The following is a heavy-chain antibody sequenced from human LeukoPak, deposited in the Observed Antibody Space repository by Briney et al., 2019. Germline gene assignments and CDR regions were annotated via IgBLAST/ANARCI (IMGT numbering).Heavy chain of an antibody. D-gene: IGHD3-10*02. CDR2: ITAGGGDT. J-gene: IGHJ4*02. CDR3: AKRPAAVRGVIPYLDY. V-gene: IGHV3-23*01. CDR1: GFTFSNYA. Sequence: GGSLRLSCAASGFTFSNYALYWVRQAPGTGLEWVSAITAGGGDTYYTDSVKGRFTISRDNSKSTLYLQINSLRVEDTAIYYCAKRPAAVRGVIPYLDYWGQGTLVTVSS.